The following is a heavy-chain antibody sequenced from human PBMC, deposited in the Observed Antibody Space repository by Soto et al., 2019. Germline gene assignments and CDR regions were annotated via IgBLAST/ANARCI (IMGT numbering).Heavy chain of an antibody. CDR2: MNPNSGNT. CDR3: ARGLLYGDSYYMDV. Sequence: ASVKVSCKASGYTFTSYDVNWVRQAAGQGLEWMGWMNPNSGNTGSAQKFQGRVIMTRNTSINTAYTELSSLSSEDTAIYYCARGLLYGDSYYMDVWGEGTTVTVSS. D-gene: IGHD4-17*01. J-gene: IGHJ6*03. V-gene: IGHV1-8*01. CDR1: GYTFTSYD.